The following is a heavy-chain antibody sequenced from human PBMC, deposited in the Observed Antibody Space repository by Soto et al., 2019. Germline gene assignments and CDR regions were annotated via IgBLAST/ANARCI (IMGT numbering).Heavy chain of an antibody. CDR2: IYHNGVT. D-gene: IGHD3-22*01. V-gene: IGHV4-59*01. CDR3: SIKVFLRLYSSGDDYPDGAFDI. CDR1: GGAISTFY. Sequence: SETLSLTCTVSGGAISTFYWSWIRQAPGKGLEWIGYIYHNGVTTYNHYNPSLKSRVTMSMDTSKDQFSLRLNSVTAADTAVYFCSIKVFLRLYSSGDDYPDGAFDIWGQGTMVT. J-gene: IGHJ3*02.